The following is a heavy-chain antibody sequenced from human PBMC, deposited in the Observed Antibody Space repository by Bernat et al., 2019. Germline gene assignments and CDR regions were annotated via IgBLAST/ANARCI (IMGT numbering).Heavy chain of an antibody. CDR1: GFTFSNYW. CDR3: AREGSDSPYNWFDS. D-gene: IGHD6-6*01. Sequence: EVQLVESGGGFVQPGGSLRLSCAASGFTFSNYWMHWVRQAPGKGLVWVSRISSDGSTKSYADSVKGRFTISRDNAKNTLFLQMNSLSAEDTAVYFCAREGSDSPYNWFDSWGQGTLVTVSS. CDR2: ISSDGSTK. J-gene: IGHJ5*01. V-gene: IGHV3-74*01.